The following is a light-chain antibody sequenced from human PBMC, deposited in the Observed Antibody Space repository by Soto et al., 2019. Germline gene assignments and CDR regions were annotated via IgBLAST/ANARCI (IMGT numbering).Light chain of an antibody. V-gene: IGKV1-39*01. CDR2: AAS. CDR3: QQSYSTPPALT. Sequence: DIQMTQSPSSLSASVGDRVTITCRASQSISSYLNWYQQKPGKAPKLLIYAASSLQSGVPSRFSGSGSGTDFTRTISSLQPEEFATYYCQQSYSTPPALTFGGGTKVEIK. J-gene: IGKJ4*01. CDR1: QSISSY.